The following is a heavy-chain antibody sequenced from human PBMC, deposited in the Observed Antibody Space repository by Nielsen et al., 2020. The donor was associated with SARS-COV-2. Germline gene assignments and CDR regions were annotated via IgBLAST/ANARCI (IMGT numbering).Heavy chain of an antibody. Sequence: GESLKISCAASGFTFSDYGMHWVRQAPGKGLEWLSLISYDGRNQYYSDSLKGRFTTSRDNSKHTVFLHMDGLRPEDTAIYFCWVRGDDFFDYWGQGTVVTVSS. J-gene: IGHJ4*02. CDR2: ISYDGRNQ. V-gene: IGHV3-30*03. D-gene: IGHD3-10*01. CDR3: WVRGDDFFDY. CDR1: GFTFSDYG.